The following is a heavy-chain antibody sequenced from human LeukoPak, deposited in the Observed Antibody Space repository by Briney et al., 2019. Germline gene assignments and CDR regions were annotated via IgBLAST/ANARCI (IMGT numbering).Heavy chain of an antibody. CDR1: GGSINSYY. J-gene: IGHJ5*02. CDR2: IYYSGST. CDR3: ARARDGHINNWFDP. V-gene: IGHV4-59*01. D-gene: IGHD5-24*01. Sequence: SETLSLTCTVSGGSINSYYWSWIRQPPGKGLEWIGYIYYSGSTEYNPSLKSRVTISVDTSKNQFSLKMSSVTAADTAVYYCARARDGHINNWFDPWGQGTLVTVSS.